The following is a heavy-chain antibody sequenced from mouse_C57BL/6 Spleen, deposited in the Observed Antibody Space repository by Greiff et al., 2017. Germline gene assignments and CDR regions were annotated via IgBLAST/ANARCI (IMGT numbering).Heavy chain of an antibody. CDR3: ARRDYGRAMDY. Sequence: QVQLKQPGAELVKPGASVKLSCKASGYTFTSYWMHWVKQRPGQGLEWIGMIHPNSGSTNYNEKFKSKARLTVDKSSSTAYMQLSSLTSEDSAVYYCARRDYGRAMDYWGQGTSVTVSS. V-gene: IGHV1-64*01. CDR2: IHPNSGST. J-gene: IGHJ4*01. CDR1: GYTFTSYW. D-gene: IGHD1-1*01.